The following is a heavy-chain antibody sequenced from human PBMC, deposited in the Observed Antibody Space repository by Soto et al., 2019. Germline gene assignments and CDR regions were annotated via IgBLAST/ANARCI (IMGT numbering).Heavy chain of an antibody. V-gene: IGHV5-10-1*01. CDR1: GYSFTSYW. J-gene: IGHJ3*02. CDR3: ARHSSGWSNLLAAFDI. Sequence: TGESLKISCKASGYSFTSYWISWVRQMPGKGLEWMGRIDPSDSYIDYSPSFQGHVTVAVDKSTTTAYLQWSSLKASDTAIYYCARHSSGWSNLLAAFDIWGQGPMVTVSS. CDR2: IDPSDSYI. D-gene: IGHD6-19*01.